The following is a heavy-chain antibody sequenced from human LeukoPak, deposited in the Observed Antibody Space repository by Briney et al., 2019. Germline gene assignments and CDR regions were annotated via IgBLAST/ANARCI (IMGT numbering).Heavy chain of an antibody. CDR2: FDPEDGET. D-gene: IGHD4-17*01. CDR3: ATTYGDYEDWFDP. V-gene: IGHV1-24*01. CDR1: GGTFSSYA. Sequence: ASVKVSCKASGGTFSSYAISWVRQAPGKGLEWMGGFDPEDGETIYAQKFQGRVTMTEDTSTDTAYMELSSLRSEDTAVYYCATTYGDYEDWFDPWGQGTLVTVSS. J-gene: IGHJ5*02.